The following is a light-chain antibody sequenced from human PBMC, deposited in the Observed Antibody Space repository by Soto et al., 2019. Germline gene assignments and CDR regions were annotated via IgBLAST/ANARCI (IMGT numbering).Light chain of an antibody. CDR2: GAS. V-gene: IGKV3-15*01. Sequence: EIVMTQSPATLSVSPGERATLSCRASQSVSSNLAWYQQKPGQAPMLRIYGASTRATGIPPSFSGSGSGTEFTLTISSPQSEDFAVYYCQQYNNWPPWTFGQGTKVEIK. CDR3: QQYNNWPPWT. CDR1: QSVSSN. J-gene: IGKJ1*01.